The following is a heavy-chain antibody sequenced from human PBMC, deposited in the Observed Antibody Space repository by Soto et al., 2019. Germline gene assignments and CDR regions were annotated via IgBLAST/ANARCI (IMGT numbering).Heavy chain of an antibody. D-gene: IGHD2-21*01. CDR1: GGTLSDYC. J-gene: IGHJ6*03. V-gene: IGHV4-34*01. CDR2: INHLGSI. Sequence: SETMCLTCVVAGGTLSDYCWSWIRQPPGMALEWIGEINHLGSINYNPSLKSRVTMSVDTSKNQFSLTLNSVTAADTATYYCARGGISHWAYFYYMDVWDRGTTVTVSS. CDR3: ARGGISHWAYFYYMDV.